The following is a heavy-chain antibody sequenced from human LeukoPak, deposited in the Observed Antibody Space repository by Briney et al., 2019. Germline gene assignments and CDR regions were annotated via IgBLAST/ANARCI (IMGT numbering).Heavy chain of an antibody. V-gene: IGHV1-2*02. CDR3: ARETIAAAGYNWFDP. D-gene: IGHD6-13*01. J-gene: IGHJ5*02. CDR1: GYTFTGYY. Sequence: ASVKVSCKASGYTFTGYYMHWVRQAPGQGLEWMGWINPNSGGTNYAQKFQGRVTMTRDTSISTAYMELSRLRSDDTAVYYCARETIAAAGYNWFDPWGQGTLVTVSS. CDR2: INPNSGGT.